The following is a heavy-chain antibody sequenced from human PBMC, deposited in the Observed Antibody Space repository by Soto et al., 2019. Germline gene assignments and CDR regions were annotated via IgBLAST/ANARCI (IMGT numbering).Heavy chain of an antibody. CDR2: IYPGNSNT. J-gene: IGHJ4*02. CDR1: GYTFTNYW. CDR3: ARGRRTTVTIDY. V-gene: IGHV5-51*01. Sequence: PGESLKISCKGSGYTFTNYWIAWVRQMPGKGLEWMGIIYPGNSNTRYSPSFQGQVTISVDTSKNQFSLKLSSVTAADTAVYYCARGRRTTVTIDYWGQGTLVTVSS. D-gene: IGHD4-17*01.